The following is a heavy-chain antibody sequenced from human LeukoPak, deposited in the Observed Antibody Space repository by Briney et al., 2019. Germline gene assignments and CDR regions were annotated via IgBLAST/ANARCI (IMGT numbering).Heavy chain of an antibody. CDR2: ISWNSGSI. Sequence: LSLTCTVYGASFATYYWTWIRQPPGKGLEWVSGISWNSGSIGYADSVKGRFTISRDNAKNSLYLQMNSLRAEDTALYYCALGSNYYYDSSGAYFDYWGQGTLVTVSS. V-gene: IGHV3-9*01. D-gene: IGHD3-22*01. CDR3: ALGSNYYYDSSGAYFDY. CDR1: GASFATYY. J-gene: IGHJ4*02.